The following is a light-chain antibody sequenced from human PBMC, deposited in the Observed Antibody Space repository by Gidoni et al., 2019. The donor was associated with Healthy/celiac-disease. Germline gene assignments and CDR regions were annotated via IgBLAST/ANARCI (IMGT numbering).Light chain of an antibody. Sequence: DIQMTQSPSTLSASVGDRVTITCRASQSISSWLAWYQQKPGKAPKLLIYKASSLESGVPSRFSGSGSGTECTLTIRSRQPDDFATYDCQQYNSYSPWTFGQGTKVEIK. CDR1: QSISSW. CDR3: QQYNSYSPWT. J-gene: IGKJ1*01. CDR2: KAS. V-gene: IGKV1-5*03.